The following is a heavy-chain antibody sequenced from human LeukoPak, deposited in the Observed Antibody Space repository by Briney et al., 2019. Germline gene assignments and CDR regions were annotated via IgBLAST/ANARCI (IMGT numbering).Heavy chain of an antibody. CDR3: ARGLKKARSSTSCYVYYYYYGMDV. D-gene: IGHD2-2*01. Sequence: SETLSLTCAVYGGSFSGYYWSWIRQPPGKGLEWIGEINHSGSTNYNPSLKSRVTISVDTSKNQFSLKLSSVTAADTAVYYCARGLKKARSSTSCYVYYYYYGMDVWGKGTTVTVSS. CDR1: GGSFSGYY. CDR2: INHSGST. V-gene: IGHV4-34*01. J-gene: IGHJ6*04.